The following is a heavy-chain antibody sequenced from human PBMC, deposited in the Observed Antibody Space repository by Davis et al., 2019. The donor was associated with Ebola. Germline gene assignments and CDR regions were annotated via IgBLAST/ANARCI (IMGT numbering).Heavy chain of an antibody. D-gene: IGHD1-26*01. CDR1: GGSISSSSYY. CDR2: IYYSGST. V-gene: IGHV4-39*01. Sequence: MPSETLSLTCTVSGGSISSSSYYWGWIRQPPGKGLEWIGSIYYSGSTYYNPSLKSRVTISVDTSKNQFSLKLSSVTAADTAVYYCARGVGAITPFGYWGQGTLVTVSS. CDR3: ARGVGAITPFGY. J-gene: IGHJ4*02.